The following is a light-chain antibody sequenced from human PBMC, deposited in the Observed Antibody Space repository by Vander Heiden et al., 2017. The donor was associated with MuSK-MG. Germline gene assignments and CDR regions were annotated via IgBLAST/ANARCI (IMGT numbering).Light chain of an antibody. Sequence: DIQMTQFPSSLSASVGDRVTITCRASQNIRDYLNWYQQKPGKAPNLLVYATSSLQSGVPSRFSGSVSGTDFTLTISSLQVEDFATYYCQQGYSIPYTFGQGTTLEI. V-gene: IGKV1-39*01. CDR3: QQGYSIPYT. J-gene: IGKJ2*01. CDR1: QNIRDY. CDR2: ATS.